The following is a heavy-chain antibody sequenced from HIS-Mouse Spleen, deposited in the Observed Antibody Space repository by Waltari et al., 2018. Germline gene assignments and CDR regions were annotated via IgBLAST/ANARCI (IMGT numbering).Heavy chain of an antibody. CDR1: GGSISSYY. CDR3: AREGYRTPWEPHPFDY. D-gene: IGHD1-26*01. CDR2: IYTSGST. Sequence: QVQLQESGPGLVKPSETLSLTCTVSGGSISSYYWSWIRQPAGKGLEWIGRIYTSGSTNYNPSLKGRVTMSVDTSKNQFSLTLSSVTAADTAVYYCAREGYRTPWEPHPFDYWGQGTLVTVSS. J-gene: IGHJ4*02. V-gene: IGHV4-4*07.